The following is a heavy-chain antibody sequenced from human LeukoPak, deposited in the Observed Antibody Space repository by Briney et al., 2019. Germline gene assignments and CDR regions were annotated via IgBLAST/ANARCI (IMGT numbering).Heavy chain of an antibody. J-gene: IGHJ4*02. Sequence: SETPSLTCTVSGGSLSSGGYFWSWIRQHPGKGLEWIGYIYYSGSTYYNPSLKSRVTISVDTSKNQFSLRLSSVTAADTAVYDVASLRNKVFEDWGQGTLVTVSS. D-gene: IGHD1/OR15-1a*01. CDR1: GGSLSSGGYF. CDR3: ASLRNKVFED. V-gene: IGHV4-31*03. CDR2: IYYSGST.